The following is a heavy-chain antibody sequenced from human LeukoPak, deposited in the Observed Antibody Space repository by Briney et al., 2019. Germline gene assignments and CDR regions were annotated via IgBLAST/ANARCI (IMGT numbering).Heavy chain of an antibody. Sequence: PSETLSLTCTVSGGSISSHYWSWIRQPAGKGLEWIGRIYTSGSTNYNPSLKSRVTMSVDTSKNQFSLKLSSVTAADTAVYYCARQDIVVVPAAKDYYYMDVWGKGTTVTVSS. J-gene: IGHJ6*03. CDR3: ARQDIVVVPAAKDYYYMDV. CDR2: IYTSGST. D-gene: IGHD2-2*01. V-gene: IGHV4-4*07. CDR1: GGSISSHY.